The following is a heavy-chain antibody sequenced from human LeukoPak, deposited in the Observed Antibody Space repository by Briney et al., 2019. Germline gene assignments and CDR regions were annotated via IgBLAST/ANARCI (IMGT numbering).Heavy chain of an antibody. V-gene: IGHV3-43*01. CDR2: ISWNGDRT. CDR1: GFTFDDYS. Sequence: GGSLRLSCAASGFTFDDYSMHWVRQAPGKGLEWVSLISWNGDRTYYADSVKGRFTISRDNSKNSLYLQMNSLRTEDTALYYCARSGDGYPSPDCWGQGTLVTVSS. D-gene: IGHD5-24*01. CDR3: ARSGDGYPSPDC. J-gene: IGHJ4*02.